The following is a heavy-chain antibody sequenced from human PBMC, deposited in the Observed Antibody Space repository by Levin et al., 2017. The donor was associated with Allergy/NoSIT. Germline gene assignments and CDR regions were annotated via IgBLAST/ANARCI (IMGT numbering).Heavy chain of an antibody. CDR1: GGSFSGYY. CDR3: ARGYPPRGYSYGGWFDP. J-gene: IGHJ5*02. V-gene: IGHV4-34*01. D-gene: IGHD5-18*01. CDR2: INHSGST. Sequence: PSETLSLTCAVYGGSFSGYYWSWIRQPPGKGLEWIGEINHSGSTNYNPSLKSRVTISVDTSKNQFSLKLSSVTAADTAVYYCARGYPPRGYSYGGWFDPWGQGTLVTVSS.